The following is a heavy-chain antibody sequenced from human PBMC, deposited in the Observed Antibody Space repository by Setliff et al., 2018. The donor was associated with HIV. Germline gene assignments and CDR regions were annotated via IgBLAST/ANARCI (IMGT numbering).Heavy chain of an antibody. CDR3: ARTVNDYGDYYFDY. J-gene: IGHJ4*02. Sequence: GASVKVSCKASGYTFTDYGISWVRQAPGQGLEWMGWISAYNGNTKYAQKFQGRVTMTTHTSTNTAYMELRSLRSDDTAVYYCARTVNDYGDYYFDYWGQGTLVTVSS. D-gene: IGHD4-17*01. V-gene: IGHV1-18*01. CDR1: GYTFTDYG. CDR2: ISAYNGNT.